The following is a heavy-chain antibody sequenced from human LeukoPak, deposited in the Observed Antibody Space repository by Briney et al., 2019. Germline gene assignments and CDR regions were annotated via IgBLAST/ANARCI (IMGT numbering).Heavy chain of an antibody. V-gene: IGHV4-38-2*01. D-gene: IGHD6-13*01. CDR1: GYSISSGYY. J-gene: IGHJ6*03. CDR3: ARASRIAGENYYYYMDV. Sequence: SETLSLTCAVSGYSISSGYYWGWIRQPPGKGLEWIGSIYHSGSTYYNPSLKSRVTISVDTSKNQFSLKLSSVTAADTAVYYCARASRIAGENYYYYMDVWGKGTTVTVSS. CDR2: IYHSGST.